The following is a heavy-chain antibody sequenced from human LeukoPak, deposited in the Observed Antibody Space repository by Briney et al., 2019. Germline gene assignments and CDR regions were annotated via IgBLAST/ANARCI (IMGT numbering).Heavy chain of an antibody. J-gene: IGHJ6*02. D-gene: IGHD3-22*01. V-gene: IGHV4-34*01. CDR1: GGSFSGYY. Sequence: SETLSLTCAVYGGSFSGYYWSWIRQPPGKGLEWIGEINHSGSTNYNPSLKSRVTISVDTSKNQFSLKLSSVTAADTAVYYCARGGHSEVPYYYDSSGYSIGYYGMDVWGQGTTVTVSS. CDR3: ARGGHSEVPYYYDSSGYSIGYYGMDV. CDR2: INHSGST.